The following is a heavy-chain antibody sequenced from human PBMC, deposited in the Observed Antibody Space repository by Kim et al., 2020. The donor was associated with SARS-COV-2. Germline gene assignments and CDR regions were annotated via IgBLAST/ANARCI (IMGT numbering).Heavy chain of an antibody. D-gene: IGHD3-22*01. CDR3: AGEHYYGSSCAAFVI. Sequence: ASVKVSCKASGYTFTNYAMHWMRQAPGQRLEWMGWINAGNGNTKYSQKFQGRVTITRDTSASTAYMELGSLRSDDTAGDYCAGEHYYGSSCAAFVIWGQG. J-gene: IGHJ3*02. V-gene: IGHV1-3*01. CDR1: GYTFTNYA. CDR2: INAGNGNT.